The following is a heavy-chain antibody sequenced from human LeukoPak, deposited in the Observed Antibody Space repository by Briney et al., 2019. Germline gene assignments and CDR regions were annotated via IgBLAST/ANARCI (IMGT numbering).Heavy chain of an antibody. V-gene: IGHV1-2*02. CDR2: INPNSGGT. D-gene: IGHD6-13*01. Sequence: ASVKVSCKASGYTFTGYYMHWVRQAPGQGLEWMGWINPNSGGTNYAQKLQGRVTMTRDTSISTAYMGLSRLRSDDTAVYYCARGAIRAAAAQKAPDYWGQGTLVTVSS. J-gene: IGHJ4*02. CDR1: GYTFTGYY. CDR3: ARGAIRAAAAQKAPDY.